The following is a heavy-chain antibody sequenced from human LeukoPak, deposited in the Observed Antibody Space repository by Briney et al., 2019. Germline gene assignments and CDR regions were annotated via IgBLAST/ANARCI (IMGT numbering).Heavy chain of an antibody. J-gene: IGHJ6*03. CDR3: ASIAARHYYYYYMDV. CDR1: GGTFSSYA. V-gene: IGHV1-69*05. Sequence: ASVKVSCKASGGTFSSYAISWVRQAPGQGLEWMGGIIPILGTANYAQKFQGRVTITTDESTSTAYMELSSLRSEDTAVYYCASIAARHYYYYYMDVWGKGTTVTVSS. D-gene: IGHD6-6*01. CDR2: IIPILGTA.